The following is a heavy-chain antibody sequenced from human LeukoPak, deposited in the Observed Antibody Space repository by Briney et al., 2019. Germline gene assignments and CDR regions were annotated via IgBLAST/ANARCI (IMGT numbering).Heavy chain of an antibody. J-gene: IGHJ6*03. CDR2: INHSGST. CDR3: ATQEPRGQLASWYYYYMDI. CDR1: GGSFSGYY. Sequence: MASETLSLTCAVYGGSFSGYYWSWIRQPPGKGLEWIGEINHSGSTDYNPSLKSRVTISVDTSKNQFSLKLSSVTAADTAVYYCATQEPRGQLASWYYYYMDIWGKGTTVTVSS. D-gene: IGHD6-6*01. V-gene: IGHV4-34*01.